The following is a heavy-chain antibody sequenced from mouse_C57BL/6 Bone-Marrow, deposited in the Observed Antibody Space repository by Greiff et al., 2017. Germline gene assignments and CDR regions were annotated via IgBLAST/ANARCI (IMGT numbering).Heavy chain of an antibody. J-gene: IGHJ2*01. CDR3: ARRRVYYGSFDY. D-gene: IGHD1-1*01. V-gene: IGHV1-55*01. Sequence: QVQLQQPGAELVKPGASVKMSCKASGYTFTSYWITWVKQRPGQGLEWIGDIYPGSGSTNYNEKFKSKATLTVDKSSSTAYMQLSSLTSEDSAVYYGARRRVYYGSFDYWGQGTTLTVSS. CDR2: IYPGSGST. CDR1: GYTFTSYW.